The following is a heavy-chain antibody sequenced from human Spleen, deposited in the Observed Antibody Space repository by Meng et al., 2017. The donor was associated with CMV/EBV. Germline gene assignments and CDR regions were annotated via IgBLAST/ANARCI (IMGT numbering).Heavy chain of an antibody. CDR2: INHSGST. D-gene: IGHD2-2*01. CDR3: ARAKVIDCSSTSCYRKNWFDP. Sequence: FSGYYWSWSRQPPGKGLEWSGEINHSGSTNYNPSLKSRVTISVDTSKNQFSLKLSSVTAADTAVYYCARAKVIDCSSTSCYRKNWFDPWGQGTLVTVSS. CDR1: FSGYY. J-gene: IGHJ5*02. V-gene: IGHV4-34*01.